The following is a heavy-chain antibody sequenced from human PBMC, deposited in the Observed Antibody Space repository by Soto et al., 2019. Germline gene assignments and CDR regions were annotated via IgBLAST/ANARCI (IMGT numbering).Heavy chain of an antibody. CDR1: RGSISSSNW. CDR3: ARESYNESNVGYFDL. D-gene: IGHD1-1*01. V-gene: IGHV4-4*02. Sequence: QVQLQESGPGLVKPSGTLSLTCAVSRGSISSSNWWSWVRQSPGKGLEWIGAMYHTGITNYSPSLKSRVTMSVAKSKNQFSLNLSSVTAADTAVYYCARESYNESNVGYFDLWGRGTLVSVSS. CDR2: MYHTGIT. J-gene: IGHJ2*01.